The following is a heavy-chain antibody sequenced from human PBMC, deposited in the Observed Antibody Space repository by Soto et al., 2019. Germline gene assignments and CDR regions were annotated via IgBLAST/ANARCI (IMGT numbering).Heavy chain of an antibody. CDR3: AKARGSSTPAPGSY. Sequence: GGSLRLCCAASGVTVCSYAVSWVRQSQEKGLEGVSAISGSGGDTYYADSVKGRSTISRDNPQTTLSLQMNSLRAEDTAVYYCAKARGSSTPAPGSYWGQGTLVTVSS. V-gene: IGHV3-23*01. J-gene: IGHJ1*01. D-gene: IGHD2-2*01. CDR1: GVTVCSYA. CDR2: ISGSGGDT.